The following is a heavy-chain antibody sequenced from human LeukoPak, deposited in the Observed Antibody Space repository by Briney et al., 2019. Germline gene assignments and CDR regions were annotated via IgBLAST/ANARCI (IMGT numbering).Heavy chain of an antibody. Sequence: PSETLSLTCAVYGGSFSGYYWSWIRQPPGKGLEWIGSIYHSGSTYYKPSLKSRVTMSVDTSKNQFSLKLSSVTAADTAVYYCARHRIAVAGYSVADAEYFQHWGQGTLVTVSS. CDR2: IYHSGST. J-gene: IGHJ1*01. CDR3: ARHRIAVAGYSVADAEYFQH. CDR1: GGSFSGYY. V-gene: IGHV4-34*01. D-gene: IGHD6-19*01.